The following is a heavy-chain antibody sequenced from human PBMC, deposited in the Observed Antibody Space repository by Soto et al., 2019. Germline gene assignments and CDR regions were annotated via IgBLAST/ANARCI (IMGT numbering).Heavy chain of an antibody. CDR1: QFTFISSW. D-gene: IGHD2-15*01. J-gene: IGHJ4*02. Sequence: PGGSLSLSCVVSQFTFISSWMHWVRQGPGKGLVWVSRINSDGSYINYADSVKGRFTTSRDNAKNMLYLQMNSLRAEDTALYYCVTGWSEYWGQGTLVTVSS. V-gene: IGHV3-74*01. CDR2: INSDGSYI. CDR3: VTGWSEY.